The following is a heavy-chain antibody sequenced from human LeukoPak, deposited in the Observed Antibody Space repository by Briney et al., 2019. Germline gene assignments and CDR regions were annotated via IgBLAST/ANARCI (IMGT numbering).Heavy chain of an antibody. CDR1: GLTFSTSW. J-gene: IGHJ4*02. CDR2: IKPDGSEK. Sequence: GGSLRLSCAVSGLTFSTSWLSWVRQAPGKGLEWVANIKPDGSEKYYVGSVRGRFTISRDNAKNSLSLQMDGLRADDTAVYHCASEGGTFANWGQGTLVTVSS. D-gene: IGHD2-15*01. CDR3: ASEGGTFAN. V-gene: IGHV3-7*01.